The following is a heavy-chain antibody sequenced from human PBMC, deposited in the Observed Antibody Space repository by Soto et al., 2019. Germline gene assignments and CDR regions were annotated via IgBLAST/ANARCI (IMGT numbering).Heavy chain of an antibody. CDR1: GVTFSSYS. D-gene: IGHD5-12*01. V-gene: IGHV3-23*01. J-gene: IGHJ4*02. Sequence: PGGSLGIACAASGVTFSSYSMSGVRKAPGKGLEWVSAISGSGGSTYYADSVKGRFTISRDNSKNTLYLQMNSLRAEDTAVYYCAKVPFIVATSFYFDYWGQGTLVTVSS. CDR3: AKVPFIVATSFYFDY. CDR2: ISGSGGST.